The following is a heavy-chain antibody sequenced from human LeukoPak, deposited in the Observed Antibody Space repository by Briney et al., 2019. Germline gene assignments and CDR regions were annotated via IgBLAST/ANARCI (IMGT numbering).Heavy chain of an antibody. Sequence: GRSLRLSCAASGFTFSSYAMHWVRQAPGKGLEWVAVISYDGSNKYYADSVKGRFTISRDNSKNTLYLQMSSLRAEDTAVYYCARSTGGAAAGPDYWGQGTLVTVSS. CDR2: ISYDGSNK. D-gene: IGHD6-13*01. CDR3: ARSTGGAAAGPDY. CDR1: GFTFSSYA. J-gene: IGHJ4*02. V-gene: IGHV3-30-3*01.